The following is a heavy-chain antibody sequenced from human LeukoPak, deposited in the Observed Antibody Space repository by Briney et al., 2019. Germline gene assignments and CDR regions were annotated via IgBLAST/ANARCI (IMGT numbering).Heavy chain of an antibody. CDR2: INDNGGRT. CDR3: VKDVGGSYAFDY. Sequence: GGSLRLSCAASEFTFSNYAMNWVRQAPGKGLEYVSGINDNGGRTHYGDSVKGRFSISRDNSKNTLHLQMSTLRAEDTALYYCVKDVGGSYAFDYWGQGILVTVAS. D-gene: IGHD1-26*01. V-gene: IGHV3-64D*09. J-gene: IGHJ4*02. CDR1: EFTFSNYA.